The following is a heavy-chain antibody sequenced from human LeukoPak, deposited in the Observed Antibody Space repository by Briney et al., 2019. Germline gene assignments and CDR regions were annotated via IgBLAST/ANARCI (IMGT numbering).Heavy chain of an antibody. CDR1: GFNLNDYG. D-gene: IGHD3-10*01. J-gene: IGHJ5*02. CDR3: AKEGTPQVSTWYDL. V-gene: IGHV3-30*18. Sequence: GGSLRLSCAASGFNLNDYGLHWIRQSPGKGLEWVAVISYEGGTQHYADSVKGRFIISRDNPRNTLYLQMNILRTEDTAVYYCAKEGTPQVSTWYDLWGQGTQVIVSS. CDR2: ISYEGGTQ.